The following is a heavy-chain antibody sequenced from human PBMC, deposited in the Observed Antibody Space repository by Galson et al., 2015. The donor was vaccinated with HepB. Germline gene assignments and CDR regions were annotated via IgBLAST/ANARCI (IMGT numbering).Heavy chain of an antibody. CDR1: GFTFSSYS. J-gene: IGHJ6*02. V-gene: IGHV3-21*01. Sequence: SLRLSCAASGFTFSSYSMNWVRQAPGKGLEWVSSISSSSSYIYYADPVKGRFTISRDNAKNSLYLQMNSLRAEDTAVYYCARTMTDYYYYGMDVWGQGTTVTVSS. D-gene: IGHD4-17*01. CDR2: ISSSSSYI. CDR3: ARTMTDYYYYGMDV.